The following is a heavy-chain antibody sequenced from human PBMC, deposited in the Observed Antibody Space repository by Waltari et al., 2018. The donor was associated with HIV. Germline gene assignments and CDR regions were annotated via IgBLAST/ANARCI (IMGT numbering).Heavy chain of an antibody. CDR1: GFTVSSNY. CDR2: IDSGGSK. D-gene: IGHD4-17*01. J-gene: IGHJ4*02. CDR3: ARGHDYGDYVDY. Sequence: EVQLVESGGGLVQPGGSLRLSCAASGFTVSSNYMSWVRQAPGKGLEWVSVIDSGGSKYYADSVKGRFTISRDNSKKTLYLQMNSLRAEDTAVYYCARGHDYGDYVDYWVQGTLVTVSS. V-gene: IGHV3-66*02.